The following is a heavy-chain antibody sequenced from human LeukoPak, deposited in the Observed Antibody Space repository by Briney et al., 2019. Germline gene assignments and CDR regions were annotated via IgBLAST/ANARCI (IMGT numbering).Heavy chain of an antibody. Sequence: PGGSLRLSCAASGFTFSSYAMSWVRQAPGKGLEWVSAISGSGGSAYYADSVKGRFTISRDNSKNTLYLQMNSLRAEDMAVYYCAKALGVIAARPFDYWGQGTLVTVSS. CDR3: AKALGVIAARPFDY. CDR2: ISGSGGSA. CDR1: GFTFSSYA. D-gene: IGHD6-6*01. V-gene: IGHV3-23*01. J-gene: IGHJ4*02.